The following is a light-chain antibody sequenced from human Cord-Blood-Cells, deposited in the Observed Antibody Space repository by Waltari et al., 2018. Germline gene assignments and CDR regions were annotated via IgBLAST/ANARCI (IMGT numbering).Light chain of an antibody. CDR2: SNN. V-gene: IGLV1-44*01. CDR1: SSNLRSNT. Sequence: QSVLTQPPSASATPGQRVTISCSGSSSNLRSNTVNWYQQLPGTAPKLLIYSNNQRPSGVPDRFSGSKSGTSASLAISGLQSEDEADYYCAAWDDSLNGWVFGGGTKLTVL. J-gene: IGLJ3*02. CDR3: AAWDDSLNGWV.